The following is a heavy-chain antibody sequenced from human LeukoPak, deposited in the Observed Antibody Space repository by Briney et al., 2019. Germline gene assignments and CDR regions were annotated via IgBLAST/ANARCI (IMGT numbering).Heavy chain of an antibody. CDR3: ARDDFWSGVGAFDI. CDR1: GFNFNTYT. D-gene: IGHD3-3*01. Sequence: PGGSLRLSCAASGFNFNTYTMNWVRQAPGKGLEWVSSISSSSSYIYYADSVKGRFTISRDNAKNSLYLQMNSLRAEDTAVYYCARDDFWSGVGAFDIWGQGTMVTVSS. V-gene: IGHV3-21*01. J-gene: IGHJ3*02. CDR2: ISSSSSYI.